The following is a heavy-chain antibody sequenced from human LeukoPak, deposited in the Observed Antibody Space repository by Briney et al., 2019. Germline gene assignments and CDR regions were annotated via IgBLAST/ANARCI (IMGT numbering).Heavy chain of an antibody. CDR3: ARDSDYLWENNYFDALDI. D-gene: IGHD3-16*01. CDR2: ISFDGSNK. Sequence: PGGSLRLSCAASGFIFSRDWMSWVRQAPGKGLEWATEISFDGSNKRYVDSVKGRFTISRDNSKNTLYLQMSSLSAEDTAVYYCARDSDYLWENNYFDALDIWGQGTMVTVS. J-gene: IGHJ3*02. CDR1: GFIFSRDW. V-gene: IGHV3-30*03.